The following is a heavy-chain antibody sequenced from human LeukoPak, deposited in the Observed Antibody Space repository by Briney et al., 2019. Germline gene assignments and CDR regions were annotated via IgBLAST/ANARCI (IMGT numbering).Heavy chain of an antibody. CDR3: ARGGGGGDDFDY. V-gene: IGHV4-4*07. CDR2: IYTSGST. J-gene: IGHJ4*02. Sequence: PSETLSLTCTVSGDSISSYYWSWIRQPAGKGLEWIGRIYTSGSTNYNPSLKSRVTISVDKSKNQFSLKLSSVTAADTALYYSARGGGGGDDFDYWGQGTLVTDSS. CDR1: GDSISSYY. D-gene: IGHD3-16*01.